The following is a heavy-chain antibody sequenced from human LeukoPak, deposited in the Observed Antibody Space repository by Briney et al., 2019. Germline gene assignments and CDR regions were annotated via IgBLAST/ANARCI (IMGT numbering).Heavy chain of an antibody. D-gene: IGHD3-9*01. J-gene: IGHJ4*02. Sequence: ASVKVSCKAPGYTFTGYYMHWVRQAPGQGLEWMGWINPNSGGTNYAQKFQGRVTMTRDTSISTAYMELSRLRSDDTAVYYCATLEGDYDILTGYYTPFDYWGQGTLVTVSS. V-gene: IGHV1-2*02. CDR2: INPNSGGT. CDR1: GYTFTGYY. CDR3: ATLEGDYDILTGYYTPFDY.